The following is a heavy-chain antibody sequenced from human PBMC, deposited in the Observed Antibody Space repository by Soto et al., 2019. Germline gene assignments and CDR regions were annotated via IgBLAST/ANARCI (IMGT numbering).Heavy chain of an antibody. CDR1: KFTFSNCE. CDR2: ISGSGGST. D-gene: IGHD2-2*03. V-gene: IGHV3-23*01. Sequence: PVRPLRVSWTASKFTFSNCERHWVRKNPGKGLEWVSAISGSGGSTDYADSVKGRFTISRDNSKNTLYMQMNSLRAEDTAVYYCANGYCSSTSCPRGYWGQGTLVTVSS. J-gene: IGHJ4*02. CDR3: ANGYCSSTSCPRGY.